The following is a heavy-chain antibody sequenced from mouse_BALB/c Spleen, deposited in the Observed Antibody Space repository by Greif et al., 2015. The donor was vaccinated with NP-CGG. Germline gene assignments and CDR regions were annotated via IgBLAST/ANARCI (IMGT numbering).Heavy chain of an antibody. Sequence: QVQLQQSGAELAKPGASVKMPCKASGYTFTSYWMHWVKQRPGQGLEWIGYINPSTGYTEYNQKFKDKATLTADKSSSTAYMQLSSLTSEDSAVYYCANYYGSSYYFDYWGQGTTLTVSS. CDR1: GYTFTSYW. J-gene: IGHJ2*01. CDR3: ANYYGSSYYFDY. D-gene: IGHD1-1*01. CDR2: INPSTGYT. V-gene: IGHV1-7*01.